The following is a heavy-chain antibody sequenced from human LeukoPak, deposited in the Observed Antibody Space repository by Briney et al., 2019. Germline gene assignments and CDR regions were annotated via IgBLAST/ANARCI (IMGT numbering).Heavy chain of an antibody. Sequence: SETLSLTCTVSCGSISSSSYYWTWIRQPPGKGLEWIGSVYYTGSTYYNPSLKSRVTISVDTSNKYFSLKLSSVTAADTAVYYCARTVVAATPSLDYWGQGTLVTVSS. CDR1: CGSISSSSYY. CDR2: VYYTGST. V-gene: IGHV4-39*02. CDR3: ARTVVAATPSLDY. J-gene: IGHJ4*02. D-gene: IGHD2-15*01.